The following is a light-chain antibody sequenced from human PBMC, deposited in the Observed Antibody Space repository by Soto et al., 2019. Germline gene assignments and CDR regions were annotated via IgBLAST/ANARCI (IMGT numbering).Light chain of an antibody. CDR2: EVS. Sequence: QSVLTQPASVSGSPGPSITFSCTGTSSDVGGYNYVSWYQLHPGKAPKLIIYEVSHRPSGASNHFSGYKSGNTASLTISGLQAEDEADYYCSSYTSTSTPCVFGTGTKVTVL. V-gene: IGLV2-14*01. CDR1: SSDVGGYNY. CDR3: SSYTSTSTPCV. J-gene: IGLJ1*01.